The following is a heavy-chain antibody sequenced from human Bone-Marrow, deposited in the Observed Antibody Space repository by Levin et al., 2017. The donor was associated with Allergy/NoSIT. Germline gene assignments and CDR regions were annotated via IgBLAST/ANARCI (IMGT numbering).Heavy chain of an antibody. V-gene: IGHV3-11*05. CDR3: ARDRCSGGSCYPDAFDI. J-gene: IGHJ3*02. CDR2: ISSSSSYT. CDR1: GFTFSDYY. D-gene: IGHD2-15*01. Sequence: GGSLRLSCAASGFTFSDYYMSWIRQAPGKGLEWVSYISSSSSYTNYADSVKGRFTISRDNAKNSLYLQMNSLRAEDTAVYYCARDRCSGGSCYPDAFDIWGQGTMVTVSS.